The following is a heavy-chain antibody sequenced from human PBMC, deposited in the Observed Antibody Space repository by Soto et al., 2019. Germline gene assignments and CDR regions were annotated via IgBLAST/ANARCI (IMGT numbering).Heavy chain of an antibody. Sequence: ASVKVSCKASGYTFTSYCISWVRHAPGQGLEWMGWISAYNGNTNYAQKLQGRVTMTRDTSTSTAYMELRSLRSDDTAVYYCASAACTAAAGTFDYWGQGTLVTVSS. CDR1: GYTFTSYC. D-gene: IGHD6-13*01. CDR3: ASAACTAAAGTFDY. J-gene: IGHJ4*02. CDR2: ISAYNGNT. V-gene: IGHV1-18*01.